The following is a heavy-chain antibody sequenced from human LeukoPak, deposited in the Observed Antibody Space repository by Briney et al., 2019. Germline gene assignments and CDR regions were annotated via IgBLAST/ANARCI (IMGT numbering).Heavy chain of an antibody. V-gene: IGHV3-33*01. CDR2: IWYDGSNK. J-gene: IGHJ1*01. CDR1: GFTFTSYG. D-gene: IGHD3-22*01. CDR3: ARDRASQGPDYYDSSGYSTPGVLQH. Sequence: QSGRSLRLSCAASGFTFTSYGMHWVRQAPGKGLEWVAIIWYDGSNKYYADSVKGRFTISRDNSRNTLYLQMSSLRAEDTAVYYCARDRASQGPDYYDSSGYSTPGVLQHWGQGTLVTVSS.